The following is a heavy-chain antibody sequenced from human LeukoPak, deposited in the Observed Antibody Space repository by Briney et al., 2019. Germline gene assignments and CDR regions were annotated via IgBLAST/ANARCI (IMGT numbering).Heavy chain of an antibody. CDR1: GGSITTYY. CDR3: ARLKYSSSGGWFDP. CDR2: IFTSGST. D-gene: IGHD6-19*01. Sequence: PSETLSLTCTVSGGSITTYYWSWIRQPPGKGLEWIGYIFTSGSTNYNPSLKSRVTISVVTSKNQFSLKLSSVTAADTAVYYCARLKYSSSGGWFDPWGQGTLVTVSS. V-gene: IGHV4-4*09. J-gene: IGHJ5*02.